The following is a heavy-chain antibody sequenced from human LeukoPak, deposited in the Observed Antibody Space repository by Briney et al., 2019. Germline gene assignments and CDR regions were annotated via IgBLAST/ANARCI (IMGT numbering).Heavy chain of an antibody. CDR2: LKQDGSEK. J-gene: IGHJ4*02. Sequence: GRSLRLSCAASGFTFSSYWMSWARQAPGKGLEWVANLKQDGSEKYYVDSVKGRFTISRDNAKNSLYLQMNSLRAEDTAVYYCARFSSGWPKDYWGQGTLVTVSS. V-gene: IGHV3-7*05. D-gene: IGHD6-19*01. CDR1: GFTFSSYW. CDR3: ARFSSGWPKDY.